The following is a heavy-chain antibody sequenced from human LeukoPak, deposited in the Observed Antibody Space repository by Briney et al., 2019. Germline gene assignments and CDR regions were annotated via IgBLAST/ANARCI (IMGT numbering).Heavy chain of an antibody. CDR3: ARGKRAVAGTLGY. CDR1: GGTFSSYA. V-gene: IGHV1-69*05. D-gene: IGHD6-19*01. Sequence: SVKASCKASGGTFSSYAISWVRQAPGQGLEWMGGIIPIFGTANYAQKFQGRVTITTDESTSTAYMELSSLRSEDTAVYYCARGKRAVAGTLGYWGQGTLVTVSS. J-gene: IGHJ4*02. CDR2: IIPIFGTA.